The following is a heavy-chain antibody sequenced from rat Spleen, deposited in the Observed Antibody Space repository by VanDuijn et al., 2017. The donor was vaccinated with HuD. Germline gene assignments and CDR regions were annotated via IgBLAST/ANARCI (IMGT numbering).Heavy chain of an antibody. J-gene: IGHJ2*01. CDR1: GFTFNSYW. Sequence: EVQLVESGGGLVQPGTSLKLSCVASGFTFNSYWMSWVRQAPTEGLEWVATFSFDGRTTYYRDSVKGRFTISRDNAKSTLYLQMNSLRSEDTATYYCAKDRDYGPDYWGQGVMVTVSS. V-gene: IGHV5-29*01. CDR3: AKDRDYGPDY. CDR2: FSFDGRTT. D-gene: IGHD1-11*01.